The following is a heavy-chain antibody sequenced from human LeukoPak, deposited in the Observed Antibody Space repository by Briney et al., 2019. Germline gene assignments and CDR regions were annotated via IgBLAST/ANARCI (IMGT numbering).Heavy chain of an antibody. Sequence: GASVKVSCKASGDPFIGYYFHWLRQAPGQGLEWMGWINSNYGGTDYAQKFQGGVTMTRDTSISTVHMELSSLGFDDTAIYFCARIWNDWAFDIWGQGTMVTVSS. V-gene: IGHV1-2*02. J-gene: IGHJ3*02. CDR2: INSNYGGT. CDR3: ARIWNDWAFDI. D-gene: IGHD1-1*01. CDR1: GDPFIGYY.